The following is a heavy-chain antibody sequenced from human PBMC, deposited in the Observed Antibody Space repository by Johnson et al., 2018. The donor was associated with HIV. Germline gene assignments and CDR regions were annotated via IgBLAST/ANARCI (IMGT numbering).Heavy chain of an antibody. V-gene: IGHV3-66*01. CDR3: ARAPGYSRAFDI. J-gene: IGHJ3*02. CDR1: GFTVSSNY. Sequence: VQLVESGGGVVQPGRSLRLSCVVSGFTVSSNYITWVRQAPGKGLEWVSVISSGGDTYYADSVKDRFTISRDNSKNTLYLQMNRLRAEDTAVYYCARAPGYSRAFDIWGQGTMVTVST. D-gene: IGHD5-18*01. CDR2: ISSGGDT.